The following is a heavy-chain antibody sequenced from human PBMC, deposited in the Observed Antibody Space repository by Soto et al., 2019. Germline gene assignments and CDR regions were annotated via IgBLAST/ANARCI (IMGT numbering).Heavy chain of an antibody. CDR1: GFSLSTSGVG. CDR2: IYWDDDK. J-gene: IGHJ6*02. Sequence: QITLKESGPTLVKPTQTPTLTCTFSGFSLSTSGVGVGWIRQPPRKALEWLALIYWDDDKRYSPSLKSRLTISKDTSKNQVVLTMTNMDPVDTATYYCAHHGYYSYGLDVWGQGTTVTVSS. CDR3: AHHGYYSYGLDV. V-gene: IGHV2-5*02.